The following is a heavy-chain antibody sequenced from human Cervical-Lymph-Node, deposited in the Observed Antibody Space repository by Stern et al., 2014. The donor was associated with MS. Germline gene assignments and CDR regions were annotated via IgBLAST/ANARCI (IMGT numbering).Heavy chain of an antibody. J-gene: IGHJ6*02. V-gene: IGHV4-59*01. CDR2: IYYSGST. CDR3: ARDNIAVAGNTYYYYGMDV. CDR1: GGSISSYY. D-gene: IGHD6-19*01. Sequence: QVQLQESGPGLVKPSETLSLTCTVSGGSISSYYWSWIRQPPGKGLEWIGYIYYSGSTNYNPSLKSRVTISVDTSKNQFSLKLSSVTAADTAVYYCARDNIAVAGNTYYYYGMDVWGQGTTVTVSS.